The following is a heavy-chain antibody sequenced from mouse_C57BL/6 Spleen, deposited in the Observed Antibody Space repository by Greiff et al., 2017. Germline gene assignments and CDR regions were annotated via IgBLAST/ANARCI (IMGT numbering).Heavy chain of an antibody. D-gene: IGHD3-2*02. Sequence: EVKVVESGGGLVKPGGSLKLSCAASGFTFSDYGMHWVRQAPEKGLEWVAYISSGSSTIYYADTVKGRFTISRDNAKNTLFLQMTSLRSEDTAMYYCARSSGYRGAMDYRGQGTSVTVAS. CDR2: ISSGSSTI. CDR3: ARSSGYRGAMDY. V-gene: IGHV5-17*01. CDR1: GFTFSDYG. J-gene: IGHJ4*01.